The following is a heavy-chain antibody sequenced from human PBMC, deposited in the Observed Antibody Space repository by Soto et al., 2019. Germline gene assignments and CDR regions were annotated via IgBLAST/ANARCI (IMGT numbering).Heavy chain of an antibody. J-gene: IGHJ4*02. Sequence: SVKVSCKASGGTFSSYTISWVRQAPGQGLEWMGRIIPILGIANYAQKFQGRVTITADKSTSTAYMELSSLRSEDTAVYYCARDPCRVIVPRPDDYWGQGTLVTVSS. V-gene: IGHV1-69*04. CDR1: GGTFSSYT. CDR3: ARDPCRVIVPRPDDY. CDR2: IIPILGIA. D-gene: IGHD3-16*02.